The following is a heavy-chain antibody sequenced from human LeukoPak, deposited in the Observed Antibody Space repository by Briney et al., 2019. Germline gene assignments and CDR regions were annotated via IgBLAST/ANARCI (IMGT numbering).Heavy chain of an antibody. CDR1: GGSISSYY. D-gene: IGHD4-17*01. CDR2: IYTSGST. CDR3: ARDRSGPVSTVVTPVFAFDI. Sequence: SGTLSLTCTVSGGSISSYYWSWIRQPPGKGLEWIGRIYTSGSTNYNPSLKSRVTMSVDTSKNQFSLKLSSVTAADTAVYYCARDRSGPVSTVVTPVFAFDIWGQGTMVTVSS. V-gene: IGHV4-4*07. J-gene: IGHJ3*02.